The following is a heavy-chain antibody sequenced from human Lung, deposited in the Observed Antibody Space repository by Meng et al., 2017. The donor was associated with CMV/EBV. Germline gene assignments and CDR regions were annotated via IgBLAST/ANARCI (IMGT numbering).Heavy chain of an antibody. CDR2: INYSGTT. Sequence: SXTXSLXCAVYGGSLNGYYWSWIRQPPGKGLEWIAEINYSGTTNYSPSLKSRVTISLHSSKNQFSLNLNSVTAADTAVYYCARAYCSSTSCPEGYWGQGYXVTVSS. CDR1: GGSLNGYY. CDR3: ARAYCSSTSCPEGY. D-gene: IGHD2-2*01. V-gene: IGHV4-34*01. J-gene: IGHJ4*02.